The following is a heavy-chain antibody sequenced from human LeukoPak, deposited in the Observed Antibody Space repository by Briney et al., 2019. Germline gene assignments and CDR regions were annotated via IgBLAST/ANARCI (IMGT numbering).Heavy chain of an antibody. V-gene: IGHV3-23*01. CDR3: ANLPYDSSGYWAYFDN. CDR1: GFSFTNYA. J-gene: IGHJ4*02. CDR2: IGGSGGNT. D-gene: IGHD3-22*01. Sequence: PGGSLRLSCAASGFSFTNYAMSWVRQAPGKGLEWVSGIGGSGGNTYYADSVKGRFTISGDSSENVLYLQMNSLRAEDTAVYYCANLPYDSSGYWAYFDNWGQGTLVTVSS.